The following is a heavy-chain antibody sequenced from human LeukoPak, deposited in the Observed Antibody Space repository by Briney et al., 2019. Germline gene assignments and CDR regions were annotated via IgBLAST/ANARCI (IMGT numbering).Heavy chain of an antibody. J-gene: IGHJ4*02. D-gene: IGHD3-3*01. Sequence: GGSLRLSCAASGITFSQYGMHWVRQSPGKGLDWVALIWSDGSIKKYADSVKGRFTISRDNARDTLYLQMDRLRAEDTAVYYCARDFLEDVYWGQGTLVTVSS. CDR1: GITFSQYG. V-gene: IGHV3-33*01. CDR3: ARDFLEDVY. CDR2: IWSDGSIK.